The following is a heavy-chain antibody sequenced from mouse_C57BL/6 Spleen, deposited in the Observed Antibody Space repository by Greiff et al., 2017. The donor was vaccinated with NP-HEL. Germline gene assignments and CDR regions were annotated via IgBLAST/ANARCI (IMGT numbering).Heavy chain of an antibody. CDR2: IDPSDSYT. CDR1: GYTFTSYW. CDR3: ARSGQAAQATDFDY. J-gene: IGHJ2*01. D-gene: IGHD3-2*02. Sequence: VQLQQPGAELVKPGASVKLSCKASGYTFTSYWMQWVKQRPGQGLEWIGEIDPSDSYTNYNQKFKGKATLTVDTSSSTAYMQLSSLTSEDSAVYDCARSGQAAQATDFDYWGQGTTLTVSS. V-gene: IGHV1-50*01.